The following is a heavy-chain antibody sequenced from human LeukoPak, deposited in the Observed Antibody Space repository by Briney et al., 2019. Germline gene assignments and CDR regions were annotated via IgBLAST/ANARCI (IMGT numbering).Heavy chain of an antibody. CDR2: ISSSGSTI. J-gene: IGHJ4*02. CDR3: ARDAYFWSGQEYYFDY. D-gene: IGHD3-3*01. Sequence: PGGSLRLSCAASGFTFSDYYMSWLRQAPGKGLEWVSYISSSGSTIYYADSVKGRFTISRDNAKNSLYLQMNSLRAEDTAVYYCARDAYFWSGQEYYFDYWGQGTLVTVSS. V-gene: IGHV3-11*04. CDR1: GFTFSDYY.